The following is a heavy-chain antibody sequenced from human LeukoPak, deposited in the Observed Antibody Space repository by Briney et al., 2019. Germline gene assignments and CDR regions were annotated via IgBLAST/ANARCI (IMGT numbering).Heavy chain of an antibody. J-gene: IGHJ5*02. Sequence: PSETLSLTCAVYGGSFSGYYWSWIRQPPGKGLEWIGEINHSGSTNYNPSLKSRVTISVDTSKNQFSLKLSSVTAADTAVYYCARVVQAVDPWGQGTLVTVSS. CDR3: ARVVQAVDP. D-gene: IGHD1-1*01. V-gene: IGHV4-34*01. CDR1: GGSFSGYY. CDR2: INHSGST.